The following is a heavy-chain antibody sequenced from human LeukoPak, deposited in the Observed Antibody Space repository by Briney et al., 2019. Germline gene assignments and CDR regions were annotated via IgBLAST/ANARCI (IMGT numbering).Heavy chain of an antibody. V-gene: IGHV4-38-2*01. Sequence: SETLSLTCAVSGYPISSGYYWGWIRQPPGKGLEWIGSISPSGSTFYNPSLKSRVTISVDTSKNQFSLKLRSVTAADTAVYYCALSPLGAAGTWSGLFDYWGQGTLVTVSS. J-gene: IGHJ4*02. CDR3: ALSPLGAAGTWSGLFDY. CDR1: GYPISSGYY. D-gene: IGHD6-13*01. CDR2: ISPSGST.